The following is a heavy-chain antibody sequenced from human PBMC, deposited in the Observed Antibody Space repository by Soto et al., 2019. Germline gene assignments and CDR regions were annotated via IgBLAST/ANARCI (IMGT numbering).Heavy chain of an antibody. Sequence: QVPLVQSGAEVKKPGSSVTVSCKASGGTFSSYAIHWVRQAPGQGLEWMGGIIPMYGPAKYAQRFQGRVTSTADASTTTVYMELTSLTSQDTAVYYCARVTSMVRGVIDNWFDPWGHGTLVTVSS. CDR3: ARVTSMVRGVIDNWFDP. J-gene: IGHJ5*02. CDR1: GGTFSSYA. CDR2: IIPMYGPA. D-gene: IGHD3-10*01. V-gene: IGHV1-69*01.